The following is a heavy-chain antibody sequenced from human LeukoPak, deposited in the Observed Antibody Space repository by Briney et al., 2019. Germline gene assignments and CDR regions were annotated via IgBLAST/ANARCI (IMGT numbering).Heavy chain of an antibody. CDR3: ARGPRVKYYYDSSGYYTPWDY. CDR1: GGSCDDHY. V-gene: IGHV4-34*01. D-gene: IGHD3-22*01. CDR2: IHPSGIF. J-gene: IGHJ4*02. Sequence: SETLSLTCAVYGGSCDDHYCSWLRQPPGKGLEWIGEIHPSGIFYYNSSLLSRVTISIDTSKSQFSLKLSSVTAADTAVYYCARGPRVKYYYDSSGYYTPWDYWGQGNLVTVSS.